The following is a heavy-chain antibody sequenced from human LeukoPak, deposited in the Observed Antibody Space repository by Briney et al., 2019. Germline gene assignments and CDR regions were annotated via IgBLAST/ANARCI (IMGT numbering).Heavy chain of an antibody. D-gene: IGHD3-16*01. J-gene: IGHJ4*02. V-gene: IGHV1-69*13. CDR2: IIPIFGTA. Sequence: SVNVSCKASGCTFSSYAISWVRQAPGQGLEWMGGIIPIFGTANYAQKLQGRVTITADDSTSTAYMELSSLRSEDTAVYYCARGSTSGDYYFDYWGQGTLVTVSS. CDR3: ARGSTSGDYYFDY. CDR1: GCTFSSYA.